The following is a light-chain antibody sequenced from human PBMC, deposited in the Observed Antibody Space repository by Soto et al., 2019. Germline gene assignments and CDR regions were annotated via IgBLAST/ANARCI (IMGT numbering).Light chain of an antibody. CDR1: GGHSSYA. CDR3: QTWATGIRV. V-gene: IGLV4-69*01. Sequence: QPVLTQSPSAFASLGASVKLTCTLSGGHSSYAIAWHQQQPEKGPRYLMNLNNDGSHTKGDGIPDRFSGSSSGAERYLTISSLQSEDEADYYCQTWATGIRVFGGGTKLTVL. CDR2: LNNDGSH. J-gene: IGLJ3*02.